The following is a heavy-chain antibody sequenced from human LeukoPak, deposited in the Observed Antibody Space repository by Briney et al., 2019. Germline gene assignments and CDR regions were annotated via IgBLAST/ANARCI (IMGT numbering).Heavy chain of an antibody. Sequence: PGGSLRLSCAASGFTFSGYEMNWVRQAPGKGLDWVAYISSGSGTINYADSVKGRFTISRDNSKNTLYLQMNSLRAEDTAVYYCAKLGYGSGSYLPLDYWGQGALVTVSS. CDR1: GFTFSGYE. J-gene: IGHJ4*02. CDR3: AKLGYGSGSYLPLDY. CDR2: ISSGSGTI. V-gene: IGHV3-48*01. D-gene: IGHD3-10*01.